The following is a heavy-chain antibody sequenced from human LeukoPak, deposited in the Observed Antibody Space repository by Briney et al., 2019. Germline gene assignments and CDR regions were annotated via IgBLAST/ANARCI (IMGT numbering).Heavy chain of an antibody. Sequence: NPSETLSLTCTVSGGSISSYYWSWIRQPPGKGLEWIGYIYYSGSTNYNPSLKSRVTISVDTSKNQFSLKLSSVTAADTAVYYCALTSGYANFDYWGQGTLVTVSS. J-gene: IGHJ4*02. V-gene: IGHV4-59*01. CDR1: GGSISSYY. D-gene: IGHD5-12*01. CDR3: ALTSGYANFDY. CDR2: IYYSGST.